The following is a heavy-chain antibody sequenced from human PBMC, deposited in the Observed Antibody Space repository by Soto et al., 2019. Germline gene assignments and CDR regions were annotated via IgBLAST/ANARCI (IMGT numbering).Heavy chain of an antibody. CDR2: ISSSSSYI. Sequence: ASGRKFSRYRMNSVRQTPGKGLEWVSSISSSSSYIYYADSVKGRFTISRDNAKNSLYLQMNSLRAEDTAVYYCARDPTAVTSRFESWGQGTLVTVSS. D-gene: IGHD4-4*01. CDR1: GRKFSRYR. V-gene: IGHV3-21*01. CDR3: ARDPTAVTSRFES. J-gene: IGHJ5*01.